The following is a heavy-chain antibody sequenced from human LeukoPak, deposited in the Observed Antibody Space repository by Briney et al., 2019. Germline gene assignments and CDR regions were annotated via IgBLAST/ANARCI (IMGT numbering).Heavy chain of an antibody. Sequence: GGSLRLSCAASGFTFSSYWMNWVRQAPGKGLEWVANIKHDGSEKYYVDSVRGRFTISRDSAKNSLYLQMNSLRPEDTAVYYCARAAGWDRSDYWGQGTLVTVSS. CDR2: IKHDGSEK. J-gene: IGHJ4*02. D-gene: IGHD1-26*01. V-gene: IGHV3-7*05. CDR3: ARAAGWDRSDY. CDR1: GFTFSSYW.